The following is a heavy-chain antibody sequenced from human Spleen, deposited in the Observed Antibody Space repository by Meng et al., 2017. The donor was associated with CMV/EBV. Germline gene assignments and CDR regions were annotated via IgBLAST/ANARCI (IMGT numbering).Heavy chain of an antibody. CDR1: SISSSNW. CDR3: ARVTRYCSSTSCYPGFDY. CDR2: IYHSGST. J-gene: IGHJ4*02. Sequence: SISSSNWWSWVRQPPGKGLEWIGEIYHSGSTNYNPSLKSRVTISVDKSKNQFSLKLSSVTAADTAVYYCARVTRYCSSTSCYPGFDYWGQGTLVTVSS. D-gene: IGHD2-2*01. V-gene: IGHV4-4*02.